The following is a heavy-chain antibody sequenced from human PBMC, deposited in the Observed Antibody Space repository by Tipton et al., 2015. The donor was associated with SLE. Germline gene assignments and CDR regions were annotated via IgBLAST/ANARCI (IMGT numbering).Heavy chain of an antibody. CDR2: VYYSGST. V-gene: IGHV4-39*07. J-gene: IGHJ4*02. CDR3: ARAFYYDSWSSYSDEKGPRAYYFDY. Sequence: LSCAVSNGSITTTYFYWAWIRQPPGKGLEWIGSVYYSGSTHYNPSLKSRVTVSLDASKSHFSLTLRSVTAADTAVYYCARAFYYDSWSSYSDEKGPRAYYFDYWGQGTQVTVSA. CDR1: NGSITTTYFY. D-gene: IGHD3-3*01.